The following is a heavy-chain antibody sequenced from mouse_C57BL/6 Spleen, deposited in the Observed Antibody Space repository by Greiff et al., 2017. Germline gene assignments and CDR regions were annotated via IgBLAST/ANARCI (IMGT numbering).Heavy chain of an antibody. CDR3: ARSYYGSSYIDWFAY. V-gene: IGHV1-72*01. Sequence: QVQLQQSGAELVKPGASVKLSCTASGYTFTSYWMNWVQQRPGRGLEWIGWIDPNSGGTTYNEKFKSKGTLTLAKPSSTAYVQLSSLTSKDSAVYYCARSYYGSSYIDWFAYWGQGTLVTVSA. CDR2: IDPNSGGT. J-gene: IGHJ3*01. D-gene: IGHD1-1*01. CDR1: GYTFTSYW.